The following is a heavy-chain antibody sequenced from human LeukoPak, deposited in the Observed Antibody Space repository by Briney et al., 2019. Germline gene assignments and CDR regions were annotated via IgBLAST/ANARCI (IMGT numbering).Heavy chain of an antibody. CDR3: ARDALGIAAAGTGSYFQH. CDR1: GYTFTSYG. V-gene: IGHV1-18*01. J-gene: IGHJ1*01. CDR2: ISAYNGNT. D-gene: IGHD6-13*01. Sequence: SVKVSCKASGYTFTSYGISWVRQAPGQGLEWMGWISAYNGNTNYAQKLQGRVTMTTDTSTSTAYMELRSLRSDDTAVYYCARDALGIAAAGTGSYFQHWGQGTLVTVSS.